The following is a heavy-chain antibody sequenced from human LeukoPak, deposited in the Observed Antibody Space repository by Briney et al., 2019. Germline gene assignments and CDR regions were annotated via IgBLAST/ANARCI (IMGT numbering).Heavy chain of an antibody. CDR2: INHSGST. J-gene: IGHJ4*02. D-gene: IGHD6-19*01. V-gene: IGHV4-34*01. CDR3: ARVGGWYYNG. CDR1: VGSYIGYY. Sequence: PSETLSLTCAVYVGSYIGYYWSWIRQPPGKGREWIGEINHSGSTNYNPSLKSRVTISVDTSKNQFSLKLSSVTAADTTVYCWARVGGWYYNGWGQGTLVTVSS.